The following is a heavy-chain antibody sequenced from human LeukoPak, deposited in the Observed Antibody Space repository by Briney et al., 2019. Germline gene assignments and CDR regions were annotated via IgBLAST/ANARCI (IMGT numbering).Heavy chain of an antibody. J-gene: IGHJ4*02. CDR3: ARFHSGNTDHYFDY. CDR2: IIPIFGTA. V-gene: IGHV1-69*05. CDR1: GGTFSSYA. D-gene: IGHD1-26*01. Sequence: GASVKVSCKASGGTFSSYAISWVRQAPGQGLEWMGGIIPIFGTANYAQKFQGRVTITTDESTSTAYMELSSLRSEDTAVYYCARFHSGNTDHYFDYWGQGTLVTVSS.